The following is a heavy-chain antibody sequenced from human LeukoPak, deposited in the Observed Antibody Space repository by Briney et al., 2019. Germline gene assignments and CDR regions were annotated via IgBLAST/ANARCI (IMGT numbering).Heavy chain of an antibody. Sequence: GGSLRLSCAASGFTFSNYWMSWVRRAPGKGLEWVANIKQDGSEKNYVDSVKGRFTISRDNAKNSLYLQMNSLRGEDTAVYYCASGAPLWAVGPEYFDYWGQGTLVTVSS. J-gene: IGHJ4*02. CDR2: IKQDGSEK. CDR3: ASGAPLWAVGPEYFDY. D-gene: IGHD2-21*01. CDR1: GFTFSNYW. V-gene: IGHV3-7*03.